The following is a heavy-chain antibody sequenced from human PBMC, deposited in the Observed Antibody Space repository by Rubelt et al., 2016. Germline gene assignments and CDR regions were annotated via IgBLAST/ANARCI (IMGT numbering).Heavy chain of an antibody. Sequence: QVQLVQSGAEVKKPGASVKVSCKASGYTFTTYGINWVRQAPGQGLEWMGWISAHNGNTNHAQKVQGRGTMTSDTSTGTAYMELRSLRSDDTAVYYCAREAYSGRYPLIDYWGQGTLVTVSS. CDR1: GYTFTTYG. J-gene: IGHJ4*02. CDR2: ISAHNGNT. CDR3: AREAYSGRYPLIDY. V-gene: IGHV1-18*01. D-gene: IGHD1-26*01.